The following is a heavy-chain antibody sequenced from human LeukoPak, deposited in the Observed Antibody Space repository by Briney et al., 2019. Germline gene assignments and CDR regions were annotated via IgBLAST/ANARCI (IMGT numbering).Heavy chain of an antibody. J-gene: IGHJ5*02. CDR1: GFTFSSYS. D-gene: IGHD6-19*01. CDR2: ISSSSSYI. V-gene: IGHV3-21*01. CDR3: ARDGAPGTGYSSGWYEIPHRWFVP. Sequence: GGSLRLSCAASGFTFSSYSMNWVRQAPGKGLEWVSSISSSSSYIYYADSVKGRFTISRDNAKNSLHLQMNSLRAEDTAVYYCARDGAPGTGYSSGWYEIPHRWFVPWGQGTLVTVSS.